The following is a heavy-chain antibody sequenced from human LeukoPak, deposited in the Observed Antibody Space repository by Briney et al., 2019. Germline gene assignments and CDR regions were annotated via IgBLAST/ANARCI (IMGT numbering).Heavy chain of an antibody. Sequence: ASVKVSCKASGYTFTSYAMNWVRQAPGQGLEWMGWINTNTGNPTYAQGFTGRFVFSLDTSVSTAYLQISSLKADDTAVYYCAREIAIGRAAMEGLLHWGQGTLVTVSS. CDR3: AREIAIGRAAMEGLLH. CDR1: GYTFTSYA. V-gene: IGHV7-4-1*02. D-gene: IGHD5-18*01. CDR2: INTNTGNP. J-gene: IGHJ4*02.